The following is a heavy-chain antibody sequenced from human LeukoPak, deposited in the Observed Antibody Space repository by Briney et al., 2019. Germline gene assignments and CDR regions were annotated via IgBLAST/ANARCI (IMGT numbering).Heavy chain of an antibody. CDR3: AGEAVAGSGLIDY. Sequence: SETLSLTCTVSGGSISSYYWSWIRQPPGKGLEWIGYIYYSGSTNYNPSLKSRVTISVDTSKNQFSLKLSSVTAADTAVYYCAGEAVAGSGLIDYWGQGTLVTVSS. CDR1: GGSISSYY. J-gene: IGHJ4*02. D-gene: IGHD6-19*01. V-gene: IGHV4-59*08. CDR2: IYYSGST.